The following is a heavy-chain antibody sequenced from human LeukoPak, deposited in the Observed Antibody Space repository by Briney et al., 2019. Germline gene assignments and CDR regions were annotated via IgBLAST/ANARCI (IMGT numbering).Heavy chain of an antibody. D-gene: IGHD3-3*01. CDR2: IYTSGST. J-gene: IGHJ5*02. CDR1: GGSISSGSYY. Sequence: PSETLSLTCTVSGGSISSGSYYWSWIRQPAGKGLEWIGRIYTSGSTNYNSSLKSRVTISVDTSKNQFSLKLSSVTAADTAVYYCARDTRPLITIFGVVSSWFDPWGQGTLVTVSS. V-gene: IGHV4-61*02. CDR3: ARDTRPLITIFGVVSSWFDP.